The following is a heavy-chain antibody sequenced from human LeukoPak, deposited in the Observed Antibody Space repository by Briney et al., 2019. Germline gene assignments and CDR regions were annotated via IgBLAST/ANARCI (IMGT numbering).Heavy chain of an antibody. V-gene: IGHV3-11*01. CDR3: AREDIVVVPAAISLQNWFDP. D-gene: IGHD2-2*02. Sequence: GGSLRFSCAASGFTFSDYYMSWIRQAPGKGLEWVSYISSSGSTIYYADSVKGRFTISRDNAKNSLYLQMNSLRAEDTAVYYCAREDIVVVPAAISLQNWFDPWGQGTLVTVSS. J-gene: IGHJ5*02. CDR2: ISSSGSTI. CDR1: GFTFSDYY.